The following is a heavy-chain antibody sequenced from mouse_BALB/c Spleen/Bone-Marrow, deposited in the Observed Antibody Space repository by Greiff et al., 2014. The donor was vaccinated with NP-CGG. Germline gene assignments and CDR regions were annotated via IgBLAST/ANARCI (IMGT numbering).Heavy chain of an antibody. CDR1: GFNIKDTY. V-gene: IGHV14-3*02. CDR2: IDPANGNT. Sequence: VQLQQSGAELVKPGASVKLSCTASGFNIKDTYMHWVKQRPEQGLEWIGRIDPANGNTKYDPKFQGKATITADTSSNIAYLQLSSLTSEDTAAYYCARWEYYAMDYWGQGTSVTVSS. CDR3: ARWEYYAMDY. J-gene: IGHJ4*01. D-gene: IGHD4-1*01.